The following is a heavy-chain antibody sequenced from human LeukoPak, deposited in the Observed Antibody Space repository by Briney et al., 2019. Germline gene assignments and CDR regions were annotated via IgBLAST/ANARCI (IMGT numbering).Heavy chain of an antibody. V-gene: IGHV3-30*02. CDR3: AKDRCSSTSCFYFDY. Sequence: GGSLRLSCAASEFTFSSYGMHWVRQAPGKGLEWVAFIRYDGSNKYYADSVKGRFTISRDNSKNTLYLQMNSLRAEDTAVYYCAKDRCSSTSCFYFDYWGQGTLVTVSS. CDR1: EFTFSSYG. D-gene: IGHD2-2*01. CDR2: IRYDGSNK. J-gene: IGHJ4*02.